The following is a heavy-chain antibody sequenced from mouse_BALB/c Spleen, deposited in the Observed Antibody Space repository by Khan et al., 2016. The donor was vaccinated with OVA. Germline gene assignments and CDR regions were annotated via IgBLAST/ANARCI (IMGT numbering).Heavy chain of an antibody. V-gene: IGHV3-2*02. CDR1: GYSITSDYA. Sequence: EAKLLESGPGLVKPSQSLSLTCTVTGYSITSDYAWNWIRQFPGNNLEWMGYISYSGSTSYNPSLKSRISITRDTSKNPFFLQLHSVTTEDTATYYCARDGYDYDYAMDYWGQGTSVTVSS. CDR2: ISYSGST. CDR3: ARDGYDYDYAMDY. J-gene: IGHJ4*01. D-gene: IGHD2-4*01.